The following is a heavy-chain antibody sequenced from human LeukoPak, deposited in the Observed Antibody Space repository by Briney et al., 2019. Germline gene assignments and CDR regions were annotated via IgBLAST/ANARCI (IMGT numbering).Heavy chain of an antibody. CDR2: ISGSGGST. CDR3: AKAVGCSGGSCYSIFYYYYYMDV. J-gene: IGHJ6*03. D-gene: IGHD2-15*01. CDR1: GFPLSSYA. V-gene: IGHV3-23*01. Sequence: PGGSLRLSCAASGFPLSSYAMSWVRQAPGKGLEWVSAISGSGGSTYYADSVKGRFTISRDNSKNTLYLQMNSLRAEDTAVYYCAKAVGCSGGSCYSIFYYYYYMDVWGKGTTVTISS.